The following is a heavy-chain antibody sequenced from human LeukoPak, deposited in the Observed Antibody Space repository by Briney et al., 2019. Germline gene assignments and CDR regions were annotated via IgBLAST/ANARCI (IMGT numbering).Heavy chain of an antibody. D-gene: IGHD1-7*01. CDR1: GYTFTSYG. CDR2: ISAYNGNT. J-gene: IGHJ5*02. Sequence: GASVKVSCKASGYTFTSYGISWVRQAPGQGLEWMGWISAYNGNTNYAQKLQGRVTMTTDTSTSTAYMELRSLRSDDTAVYYCARDTSYNWNYGDNFNWFDPWGQGTLVTVSS. V-gene: IGHV1-18*01. CDR3: ARDTSYNWNYGDNFNWFDP.